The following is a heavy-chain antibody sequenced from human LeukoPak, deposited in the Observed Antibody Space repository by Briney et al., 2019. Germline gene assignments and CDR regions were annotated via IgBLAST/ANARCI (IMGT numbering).Heavy chain of an antibody. CDR3: ARDTGMTYYYFDY. CDR2: IIPIFGTA. V-gene: IGHV1-69*13. Sequence: SVKVSCKASGGTFISYAISWVRQAPGQGLEWMGGIIPIFGTANYAQKFQGRVTITADESTSTAYMELSSLRSEDTAVYYCARDTGMTYYYFDYWGQGTLVTVSS. D-gene: IGHD1-1*01. CDR1: GGTFISYA. J-gene: IGHJ4*02.